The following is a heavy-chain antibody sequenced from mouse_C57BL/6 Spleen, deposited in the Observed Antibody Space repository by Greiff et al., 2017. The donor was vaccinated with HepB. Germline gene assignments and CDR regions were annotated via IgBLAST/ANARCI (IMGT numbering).Heavy chain of an antibody. CDR1: GFTFSSYG. D-gene: IGHD1-1*01. CDR3: ARHDAPYYGSGVWYFDV. Sequence: EVKLMESGGDLVKPGGSLKLSCAASGFTFSSYGMSWVRQTPDKRLEWVATISSGGSYTYYPDSVKGRFTISRDTAKNTLYLQMSSLKSEDTAMYYCARHDAPYYGSGVWYFDVWGTGTTVTVSS. J-gene: IGHJ1*03. V-gene: IGHV5-6*01. CDR2: ISSGGSYT.